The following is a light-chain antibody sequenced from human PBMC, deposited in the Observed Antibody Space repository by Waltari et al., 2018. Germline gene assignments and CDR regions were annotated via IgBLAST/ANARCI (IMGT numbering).Light chain of an antibody. V-gene: IGLV3-25*03. CDR3: QSTDSSSTYTV. CDR1: TLPKLY. CDR2: KDT. Sequence: SYDLTQPPSLSVSPGQTATIDCSGETLPKLYAYWYQQKPGQAPLLVISKDTERPSGIPDRFSGSSSGTTVPLTISGVRAEDEGDYYCQSTDSSSTYTVFGGGTKLTVL. J-gene: IGLJ3*02.